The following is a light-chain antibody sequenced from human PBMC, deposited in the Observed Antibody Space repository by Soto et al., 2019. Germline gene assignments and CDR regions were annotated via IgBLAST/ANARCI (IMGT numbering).Light chain of an antibody. CDR1: QGIATF. J-gene: IGKJ3*01. Sequence: DIQMTQSPSSLSASVGDRVTIACRASQGIATFLAWYQQEPGKVPKLLIYDASTLHSGGPSRFSGSGSGTDFTLTISSLQPEDVGTYYCQKYNSAPFTFGPGTKVDIK. CDR3: QKYNSAPFT. V-gene: IGKV1-27*01. CDR2: DAS.